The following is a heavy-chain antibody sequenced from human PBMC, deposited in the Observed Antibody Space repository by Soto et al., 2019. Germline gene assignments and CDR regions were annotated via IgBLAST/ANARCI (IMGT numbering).Heavy chain of an antibody. J-gene: IGHJ4*02. CDR2: INAYNGNT. CDR1: GYTFTSYG. CDR3: ARSYDILTHSDY. D-gene: IGHD3-9*01. V-gene: IGHV1-8*02. Sequence: ASVKVSCKASGYTFTSYGISWVRQVPGQGLEWMGWINAYNGNTGYAQKFQGRVTMTRNTSISTAYMELSSLRSEDTAVYYCARSYDILTHSDYWGQGTLVTVSS.